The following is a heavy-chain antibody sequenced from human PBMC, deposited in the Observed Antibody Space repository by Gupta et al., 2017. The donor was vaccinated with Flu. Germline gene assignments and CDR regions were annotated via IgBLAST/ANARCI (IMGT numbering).Heavy chain of an antibody. J-gene: IGHJ1*01. D-gene: IGHD1-26*01. Sequence: EVQMVESGGGLVQLGGYLCCSCAASGLAFSTFSMNWVGKAPGKGPGWVSYMSRSSRTIYYADSVKGRFTISRDNGKNSLYRRMNSLRDEDTAEYYGARDSGATRETLQHWGQGHRVTVSS. CDR1: GLAFSTFS. CDR2: MSRSSRTI. V-gene: IGHV3-48*02. CDR3: ARDSGATRETLQH.